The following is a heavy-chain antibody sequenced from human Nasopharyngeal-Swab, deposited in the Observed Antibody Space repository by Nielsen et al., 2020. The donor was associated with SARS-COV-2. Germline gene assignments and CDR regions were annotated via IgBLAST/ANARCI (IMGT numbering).Heavy chain of an antibody. CDR2: IIPSFCTA. V-gene: IGHV1-69*13. D-gene: IGHD3-10*01. J-gene: IGHJ5*02. CDR3: ARAPRGVIWWFDP. CDR1: GGTFSSYA. Sequence: SVNVSCKASGGTFSSYAISWVRQAPGQGLDWMGGIIPSFCTANYAQKFQDRVTITADESTSTAYMELSSLRSEDTAVYYCARAPRGVIWWFDPWGQGTLVTVSS.